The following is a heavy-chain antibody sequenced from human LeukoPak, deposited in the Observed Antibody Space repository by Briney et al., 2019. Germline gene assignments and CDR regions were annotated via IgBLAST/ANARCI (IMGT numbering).Heavy chain of an antibody. CDR3: ASIGDYHWYFDL. CDR1: GDSISSYY. CDR2: IYYSGST. V-gene: IGHV4-59*08. D-gene: IGHD4-17*01. J-gene: IGHJ2*01. Sequence: SETLSLTCAVSGDSISSYYWSWIRQPPGKGLGWIGYIYYSGSTNYNPSLKSRVTISVDTSKNQFSLKLSSVTAADTAVYYCASIGDYHWYFDLWGRGTLVTVSS.